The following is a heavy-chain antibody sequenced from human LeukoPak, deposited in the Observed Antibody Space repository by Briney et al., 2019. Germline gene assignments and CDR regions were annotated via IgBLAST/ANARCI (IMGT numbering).Heavy chain of an antibody. CDR1: GFTFSGYA. J-gene: IGHJ6*02. V-gene: IGHV3-30-3*01. Sequence: QPGRSLRISCAASGFTFSGYAMHWVRQAPGKGLEWVAVISYDGSNKYYADSVKGRFTISRDNSKNTLYLQMNSLRAEDTAVYYCAREDIVVVTASNSVYYYYYGMDVWGQGTTVTVSS. CDR2: ISYDGSNK. CDR3: AREDIVVVTASNSVYYYYYGMDV. D-gene: IGHD2-21*02.